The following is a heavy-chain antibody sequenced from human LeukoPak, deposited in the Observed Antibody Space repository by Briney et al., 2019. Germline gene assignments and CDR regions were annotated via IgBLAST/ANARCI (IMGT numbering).Heavy chain of an antibody. CDR2: IHPYNGGT. J-gene: IGHJ4*02. V-gene: IGHV1-2*02. CDR1: GYTFTAYY. CDR3: ARRASGWYFFDL. Sequence: ASVKVSCKTSGYTFTAYYVHWVRQAPGQGLEWMGWIHPYNGGTKFAQKFQGRVNITRDTSLSTAYMELSRLTSDDTAIYYCARRASGWYFFDLWGQGTLVTVSS. D-gene: IGHD6-19*01.